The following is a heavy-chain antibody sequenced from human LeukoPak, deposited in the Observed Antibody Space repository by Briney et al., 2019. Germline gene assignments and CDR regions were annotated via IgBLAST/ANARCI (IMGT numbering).Heavy chain of an antibody. D-gene: IGHD3-3*01. CDR3: ARDLLEWYFDY. CDR1: GLTVSSTY. J-gene: IGHJ4*02. CDR2: IYSGGST. V-gene: IGHV3-66*01. Sequence: GGSLRLSCAASGLTVSSTYMSWVRQTPGKGLEWVSVIYSGGSTYYADSVKGRFTISRDNSKNTLYLQMSSLRAEDTAVYYCARDLLEWYFDYWGQGTLVTVSS.